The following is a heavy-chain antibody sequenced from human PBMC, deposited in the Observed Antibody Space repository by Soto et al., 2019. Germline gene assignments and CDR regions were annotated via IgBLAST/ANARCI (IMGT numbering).Heavy chain of an antibody. CDR2: ISYDGSNK. D-gene: IGHD1-26*01. CDR1: GFTFSSYG. Sequence: GGSLRLSCAASGFTFSSYGMHWVRQAPGKGLEWVAVISYDGSNKYYADSVKGRFTISRDNSKNTLYLQMNSLRAEDTAVYYCAKDPAGKNYYYYYGMDVWGQGTTVTVSS. J-gene: IGHJ6*02. V-gene: IGHV3-30*18. CDR3: AKDPAGKNYYYYYGMDV.